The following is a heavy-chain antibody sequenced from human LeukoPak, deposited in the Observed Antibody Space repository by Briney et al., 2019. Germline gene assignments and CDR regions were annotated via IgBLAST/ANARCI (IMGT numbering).Heavy chain of an antibody. Sequence: GGSLRLSCAASGFTFDDYMMHWVRQAPGKGLEWVALISWDGNSIYYADSVKGRFTIPRDNGKNSLYLQMLNLRTEDTAFYYCAKDVATVGIVDFWGQGTLVTVSS. CDR1: GFTFDDYM. CDR3: AKDVATVGIVDF. CDR2: ISWDGNSI. D-gene: IGHD2-21*01. J-gene: IGHJ4*02. V-gene: IGHV3-43*01.